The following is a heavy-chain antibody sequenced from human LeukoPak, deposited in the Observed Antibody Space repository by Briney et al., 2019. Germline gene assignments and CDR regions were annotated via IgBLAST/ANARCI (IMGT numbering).Heavy chain of an antibody. Sequence: GGSLRLSCAASGFIFSSFGLHWVRQAPGKGLEWVAFIRYDGGDKYYADSVKGRFTISRDNSKNVLFLRVNSLRPEDTAVYYCAKDYNYYDSSGYLDYWGQGTLVTVSS. V-gene: IGHV3-30*02. CDR2: IRYDGGDK. CDR3: AKDYNYYDSSGYLDY. CDR1: GFIFSSFG. D-gene: IGHD3-22*01. J-gene: IGHJ4*01.